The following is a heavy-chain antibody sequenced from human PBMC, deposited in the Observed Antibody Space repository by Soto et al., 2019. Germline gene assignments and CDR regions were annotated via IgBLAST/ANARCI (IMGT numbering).Heavy chain of an antibody. J-gene: IGHJ6*02. V-gene: IGHV1-69*06. CDR1: GGTFSSYA. Sequence: QVQLVQSGAEVKKPGSSVKVSCKASGGTFSSYAISWVRQAPGQGLEWMGGIIPIFGTANYAQKFQGRVTITAEKSTSTAYMELSSLRSEDTAVYYCARVTXXXYDQEGVRNYYYYGMDVWGQGTT. CDR2: IIPIFGTA. CDR3: ARVTXXXYDQEGVRNYYYYGMDV. D-gene: IGHD3-22*01.